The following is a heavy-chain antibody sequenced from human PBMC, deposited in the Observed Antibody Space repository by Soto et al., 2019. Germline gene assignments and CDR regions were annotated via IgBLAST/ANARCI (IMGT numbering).Heavy chain of an antibody. V-gene: IGHV4-34*01. Sequence: SETLSLTCAVYGGSFSGYYWSWIRQPPGKGLEWIGEINHSGSTNYNPSLKSRVTISVDTSKNQFSLKLSSVTAADTAVYYCARGYITMVRGVYKFDYWGQGTLVTVS. J-gene: IGHJ4*02. CDR3: ARGYITMVRGVYKFDY. D-gene: IGHD3-10*01. CDR1: GGSFSGYY. CDR2: INHSGST.